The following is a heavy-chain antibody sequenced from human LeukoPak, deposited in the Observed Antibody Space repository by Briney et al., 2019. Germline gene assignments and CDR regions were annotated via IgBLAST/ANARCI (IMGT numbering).Heavy chain of an antibody. CDR1: GYSFTSYW. CDR2: TYPGDSDT. J-gene: IGHJ4*02. Sequence: GESLKISCKGSGYSFTSYWIGWVRQMPGKGLEWMGITYPGDSDTRYSPSFQGQVTISADKSISTAYLQWSSLKASDTAMYYCARKYYYDSSGYYYFDYWGQGTLVTVSS. D-gene: IGHD3-22*01. V-gene: IGHV5-51*01. CDR3: ARKYYYDSSGYYYFDY.